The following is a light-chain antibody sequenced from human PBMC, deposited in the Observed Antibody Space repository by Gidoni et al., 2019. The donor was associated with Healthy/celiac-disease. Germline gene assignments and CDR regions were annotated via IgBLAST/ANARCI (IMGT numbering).Light chain of an antibody. CDR1: QSISSY. CDR3: QQSYSTPRS. V-gene: IGKV1-39*01. Sequence: DLQMTQSPSSLSASVGDRVTIPCRASQSISSYLNWYQQKPGKAPKLLIYAASSLQSGVPSRFSGSGSGTDFTLTISSLQPEDFATYYCQQSYSTPRSFGQGTKLEIK. CDR2: AAS. J-gene: IGKJ2*03.